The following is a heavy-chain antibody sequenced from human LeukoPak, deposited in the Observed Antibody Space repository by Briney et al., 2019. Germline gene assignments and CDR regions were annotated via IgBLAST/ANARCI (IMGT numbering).Heavy chain of an antibody. CDR1: GFTFSNYW. V-gene: IGHV3-74*01. Sequence: GGSLRLSRAASGFTFSNYWMHWVRQAPGKGLVWVSRINRDGSSTDYLDSVKGRFTISRDNARNTLYLQMNSLRAEDTAVYYCARVPYVFDLWGQGTMVTVSS. CDR2: INRDGSST. CDR3: ARVPYVFDL. J-gene: IGHJ3*01.